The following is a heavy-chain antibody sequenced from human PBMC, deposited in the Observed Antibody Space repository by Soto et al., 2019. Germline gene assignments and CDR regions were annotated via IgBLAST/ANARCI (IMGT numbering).Heavy chain of an antibody. CDR3: ARERAAWSGWPYYYYYYGMDV. CDR2: ISSNSSYI. Sequence: PGGSLRLSCAASGFTFSSYSMNWVRQAPGKGLEWVSSISSNSSYIYYADSVKGRFTISRDNSKNTLYLQMNSLRAEDTAVYYCARERAAWSGWPYYYYYYGMDVWGQGTTVTVSS. CDR1: GFTFSSYS. V-gene: IGHV3-21*01. D-gene: IGHD6-19*01. J-gene: IGHJ6*02.